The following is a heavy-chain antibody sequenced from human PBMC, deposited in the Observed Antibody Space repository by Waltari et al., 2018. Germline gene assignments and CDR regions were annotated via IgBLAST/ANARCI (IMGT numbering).Heavy chain of an antibody. J-gene: IGHJ6*02. CDR2: IIPIFGTA. D-gene: IGHD2-8*01. V-gene: IGHV1-69*12. CDR3: ASRGVGYNFGYYYYGMDV. Sequence: QVQLVQSGAEVKKPGSSVKVSCKASGGHFSSSASSWVRQAPGQGLEWMGGIIPIFGTANYAQKFQGRVTITADESTSTAYMELSSLRSEDTAVYYCASRGVGYNFGYYYYGMDVWGQGTTVTVSS. CDR1: GGHFSSSA.